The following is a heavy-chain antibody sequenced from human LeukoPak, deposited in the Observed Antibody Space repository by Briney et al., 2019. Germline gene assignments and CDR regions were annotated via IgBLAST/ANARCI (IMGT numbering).Heavy chain of an antibody. D-gene: IGHD4-17*01. Sequence: GASLQISCDGSGSIFTSYLIGWVRPLPGKGLGWMGIIYPGDSDTRYSPSFQGQVTISADKSISTAYLQWSSLKASDTAMYYCARRPTENAFDIWGQGTMVTVSS. V-gene: IGHV5-51*01. CDR2: IYPGDSDT. CDR1: GSIFTSYL. J-gene: IGHJ3*02. CDR3: ARRPTENAFDI.